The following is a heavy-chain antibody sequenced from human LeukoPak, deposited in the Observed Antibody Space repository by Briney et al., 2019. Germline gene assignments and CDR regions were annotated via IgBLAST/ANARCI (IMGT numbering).Heavy chain of an antibody. V-gene: IGHV3-23*01. CDR2: IDGSGGST. D-gene: IGHD1-26*01. CDR3: AKTKSFWAPFDY. J-gene: IGHJ4*02. CDR1: GFTFSNYA. Sequence: GGSLRLPCAASGFTFSNYAMSWVRQAPGKGPEWVSAIDGSGGSTFYANSVRGRFTISRDNSMNTLYLQMNSLRAEDTAVYYCAKTKSFWAPFDYWGQGTLVTVSS.